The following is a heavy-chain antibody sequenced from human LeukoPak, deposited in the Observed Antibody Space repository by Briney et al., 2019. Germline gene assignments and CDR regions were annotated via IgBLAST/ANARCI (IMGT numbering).Heavy chain of an antibody. CDR1: GGSFSGYY. CDR3: ARVPAMVSYYYYMDV. Sequence: SETLSLTCAVYGGSFSGYYWSWIRQPPGKGLEWIGEINHSGSTNYNPSLKSRVTISVDTSKNQFSLKLSSVTAADTALYYCARVPAMVSYYYYMDVWGKGTTVTVSS. J-gene: IGHJ6*03. CDR2: INHSGST. V-gene: IGHV4-34*01. D-gene: IGHD5-18*01.